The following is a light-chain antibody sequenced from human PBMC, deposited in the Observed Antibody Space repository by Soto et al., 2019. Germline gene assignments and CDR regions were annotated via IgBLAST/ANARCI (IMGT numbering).Light chain of an antibody. Sequence: QSALTQPASVSGSPAQSITISCTGTSSDVGSFNLVSWYQQHAGKAPKLIIFEGNKRPSGVSNRFSGSKSGNTASLTISGLQADDEADYYCCSYARGSTWVFGGGTKHTVL. V-gene: IGLV2-23*01. CDR2: EGN. J-gene: IGLJ3*02. CDR1: SSDVGSFNL. CDR3: CSYARGSTWV.